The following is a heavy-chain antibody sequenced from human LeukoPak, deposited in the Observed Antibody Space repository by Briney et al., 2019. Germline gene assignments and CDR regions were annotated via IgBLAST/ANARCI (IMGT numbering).Heavy chain of an antibody. CDR3: TKENMVRGVMGYYYMDV. D-gene: IGHD3-10*01. CDR1: GFTFSSYA. CDR2: ISYDGSNK. Sequence: GGSLRLSCAASGFTFSSYAMHWVRQAPGKGLEWVAVISYDGSNKYYADSVKGRFTISRDNAKNSLYLQMNSLRAEDMALYYCTKENMVRGVMGYYYMDVWGKGTTVTVSS. V-gene: IGHV3-30*04. J-gene: IGHJ6*03.